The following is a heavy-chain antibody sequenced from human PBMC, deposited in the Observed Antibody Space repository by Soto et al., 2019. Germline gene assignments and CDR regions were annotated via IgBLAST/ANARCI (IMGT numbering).Heavy chain of an antibody. V-gene: IGHV4-30-4*01. CDR2: IYYSGNT. J-gene: IGHJ6*02. Sequence: SETLSLTCSVSGGSISSGYYYWSWIRQPPGKGLEWIGNIYYSGNTYYNPSLKSRLIISIDTSKNQISLKVGSVHAADSAVSFCASSPLYDMDIGGQGATVTVSS. CDR3: ASSPLYDMDI. CDR1: GGSISSGYYY.